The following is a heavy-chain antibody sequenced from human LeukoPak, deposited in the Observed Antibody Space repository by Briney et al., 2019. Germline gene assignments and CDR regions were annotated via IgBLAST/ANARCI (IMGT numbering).Heavy chain of an antibody. D-gene: IGHD5-18*01. CDR1: GYTFTSYD. Sequence: ASVKVSCKASGYTFTSYDINWVRPATGQGLEWMGWMNPNSGNTGYAQKFQGRVTITRNTSISTAYMELSSLRSEATAVYYCARGMVGGYSYGYYHSASMDYYMDVWGKGTTFTVSS. J-gene: IGHJ6*03. CDR2: MNPNSGNT. V-gene: IGHV1-8*03. CDR3: ARGMVGGYSYGYYHSASMDYYMDV.